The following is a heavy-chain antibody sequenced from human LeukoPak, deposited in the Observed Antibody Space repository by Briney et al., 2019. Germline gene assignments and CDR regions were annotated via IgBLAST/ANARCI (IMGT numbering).Heavy chain of an antibody. CDR3: TTYVLVYGTRHFDS. V-gene: IGHV3-15*01. CDR2: IRSKTDGGTT. Sequence: GESLRLSCAASGFTFTNVWMSWVRQVPGKGLEWIGRIRSKTDGGTTDYAAPVKDRVTISRDDSRNTLFLQISSLKTEDTAIYYCTTYVLVYGTRHFDSWGQGALVTVSS. J-gene: IGHJ4*02. D-gene: IGHD2-8*01. CDR1: GFTFTNVW.